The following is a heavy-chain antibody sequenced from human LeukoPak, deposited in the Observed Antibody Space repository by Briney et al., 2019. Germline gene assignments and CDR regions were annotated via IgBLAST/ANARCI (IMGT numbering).Heavy chain of an antibody. CDR3: AKGRESGWNYYYSMDV. Sequence: GGSLRLSCAASGFTFSNYAMTWVRQAPRKGLEWVSAFTASGDNTYYADSVKGRFTISRDNVKNTLYLQMNSLRAEDTAVYYCAKGRESGWNYYYSMDVWGQGTTVTVSS. CDR2: FTASGDNT. J-gene: IGHJ6*02. V-gene: IGHV3-23*01. CDR1: GFTFSNYA. D-gene: IGHD6-19*01.